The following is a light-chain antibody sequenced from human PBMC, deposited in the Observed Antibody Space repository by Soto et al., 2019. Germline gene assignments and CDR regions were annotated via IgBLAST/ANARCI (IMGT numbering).Light chain of an antibody. CDR3: QQYKNWPPIT. V-gene: IGKV3-15*01. CDR1: QSIRNN. CDR2: SAS. J-gene: IGKJ4*01. Sequence: EIVMTQSPATLSMSPGERATLSCRASQSIRNNLAWYQQKLGQAPRLLIYSASIRATGIPARFSGSGSGTEFTLTISSLQSEDFAVYYCQQYKNWPPITFGGGTKVEIK.